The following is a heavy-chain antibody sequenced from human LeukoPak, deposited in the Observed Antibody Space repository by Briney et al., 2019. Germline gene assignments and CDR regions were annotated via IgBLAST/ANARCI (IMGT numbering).Heavy chain of an antibody. CDR1: GYSISSGYY. J-gene: IGHJ4*02. Sequence: PSETLSLTCAVSGYSISSGYYWGWIRQPPGKGLEWIGSIYHSGSTYYNPSLKSRVTISVDTSKNQFSLKLSSVTAADTAVYYCAGRRDGYIGMVGFDYWGQGTLVTVSS. CDR2: IYHSGST. V-gene: IGHV4-38-2*01. CDR3: AGRRDGYIGMVGFDY. D-gene: IGHD5-24*01.